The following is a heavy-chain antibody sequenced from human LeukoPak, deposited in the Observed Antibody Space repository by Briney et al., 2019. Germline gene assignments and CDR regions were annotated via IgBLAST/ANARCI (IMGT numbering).Heavy chain of an antibody. CDR3: ARNPPYSSSWPPSYYYYYMDV. D-gene: IGHD6-13*01. Sequence: GASVKVSCKASGGTFSSYAISWVRQAPGQGLEWMGGVIPIFGTANYAQKFQGRVTITADESTSTAYMELSSLRSEDTAVYYCARNPPYSSSWPPSYYYYYMDVWGKGTTVTVSS. CDR1: GGTFSSYA. CDR2: VIPIFGTA. V-gene: IGHV1-69*13. J-gene: IGHJ6*03.